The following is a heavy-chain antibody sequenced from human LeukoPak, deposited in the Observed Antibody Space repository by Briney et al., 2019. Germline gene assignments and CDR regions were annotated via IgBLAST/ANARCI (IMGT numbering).Heavy chain of an antibody. CDR1: GGSFSGYY. V-gene: IGHV4-34*01. J-gene: IGHJ4*02. CDR2: INHSGST. D-gene: IGHD3-10*01. Sequence: SETLSLTCAVYGGSFSGYYWSWIRQPPGKGLEWIGEINHSGSTNYNPSLKSRVTISVDTSKNQFSLKLSSVTAADTAVYYCARVRYYGSGSYYFDYWGQGTLVTVSS. CDR3: ARVRYYGSGSYYFDY.